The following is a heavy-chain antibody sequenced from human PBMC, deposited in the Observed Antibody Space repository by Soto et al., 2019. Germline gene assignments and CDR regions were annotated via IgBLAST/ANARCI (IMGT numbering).Heavy chain of an antibody. J-gene: IGHJ5*02. CDR1: GFTFSSYA. CDR3: GRQFWGKEAAAPQDSWFAP. D-gene: IGHD6-13*01. Sequence: GGSLRLSCAASGFTFSSYAMSWVRQAPGKGLEWVSAISGSGGSTYYADSVKGRFTISRDNSKNTLYLQMNSLRAEDTAVYYGGRQFWGKEAAAPQDSWFAPGARGPRVPVPS. V-gene: IGHV3-23*01. CDR2: ISGSGGST.